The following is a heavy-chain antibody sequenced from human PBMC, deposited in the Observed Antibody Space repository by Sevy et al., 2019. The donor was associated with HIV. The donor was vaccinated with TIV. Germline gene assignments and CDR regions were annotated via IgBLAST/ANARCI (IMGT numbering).Heavy chain of an antibody. Sequence: GGSLRLSCAAAGFIFNSHAMSWVRQAPGKGLEWVSTISGSGGYTYYADPVKGRFTSSRDNSKNTVVLQMNSLRAEDTAVYYCTNRGVVIITGFDYWGQGTLVTVSS. V-gene: IGHV3-23*01. CDR3: TNRGVVIITGFDY. J-gene: IGHJ4*02. D-gene: IGHD1-20*01. CDR1: GFIFNSHA. CDR2: ISGSGGYT.